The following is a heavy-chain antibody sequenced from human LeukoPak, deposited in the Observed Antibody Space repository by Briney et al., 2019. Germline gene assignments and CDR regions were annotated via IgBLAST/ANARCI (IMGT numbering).Heavy chain of an antibody. D-gene: IGHD2-15*01. CDR3: ARGGWNLLGYCSGGSCGPIY. J-gene: IGHJ4*02. V-gene: IGHV3-30*04. Sequence: GGSLRLSCAASGFTFSSYAMHWVRQAPGKGLEWVAVISYDGSNKYYADSVKGRFTISRDNSKNTLYLQMNSLRAEDTAVYYCARGGWNLLGYCSGGSCGPIYWGQGTLVTVSS. CDR2: ISYDGSNK. CDR1: GFTFSSYA.